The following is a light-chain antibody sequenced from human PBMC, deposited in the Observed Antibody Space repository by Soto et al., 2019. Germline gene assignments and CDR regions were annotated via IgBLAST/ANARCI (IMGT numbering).Light chain of an antibody. J-gene: IGKJ1*01. CDR1: QNIRGNE. CDR3: QDYGTSAPWT. V-gene: IGKV3-20*01. CDR2: RGS. Sequence: EVVLTQSPGTLSLSPGEIATLSCRASQNIRGNELAWYQQKPGQAPRLLIYRGSSRATGIPDSFSGRGSGTDFTLTNSRLEPEDFAVYYCQDYGTSAPWTFGQGTKVEIK.